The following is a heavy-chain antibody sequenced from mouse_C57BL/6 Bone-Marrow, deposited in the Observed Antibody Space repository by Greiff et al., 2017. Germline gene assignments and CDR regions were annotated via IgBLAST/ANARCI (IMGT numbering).Heavy chain of an antibody. CDR2: IRNKANGYTT. Sequence: EVQGVESGGGLVQPGGSLSLSCAASGFTFTDYYMSWVRQPPGKALEWLGFIRNKANGYTTEYSASVKGRFTISRDNSQSILYLQMNALRAEDSATYYCARYCNYRYYYAMDYWGQGTSVTAAS. D-gene: IGHD2-1*01. CDR3: ARYCNYRYYYAMDY. CDR1: GFTFTDYY. V-gene: IGHV7-3*01. J-gene: IGHJ4*01.